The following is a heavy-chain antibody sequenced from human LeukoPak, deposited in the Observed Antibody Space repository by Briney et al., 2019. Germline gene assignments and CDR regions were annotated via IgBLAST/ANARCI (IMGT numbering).Heavy chain of an antibody. Sequence: SETLSLTCTVPGGSTNSSRFSWGWIRQPPGKGLEWIAKISYSGSTYYNPSLKSRVTISVDTSRNHLSLKLSSVTAADTAVYYCAKLTDYDSSGYSRVVYFDFWGQGTLVTVSS. J-gene: IGHJ4*02. CDR1: GGSTNSSRFS. V-gene: IGHV4-39*02. CDR2: ISYSGST. D-gene: IGHD3-22*01. CDR3: AKLTDYDSSGYSRVVYFDF.